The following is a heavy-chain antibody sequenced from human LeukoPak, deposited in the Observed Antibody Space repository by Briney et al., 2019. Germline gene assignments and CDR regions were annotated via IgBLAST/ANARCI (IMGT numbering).Heavy chain of an antibody. D-gene: IGHD3-16*01. J-gene: IGHJ4*02. Sequence: SETLSLXCAVSGYSFSSGYYWGWIRQPPGKGLEWIGSFYHTGSTYYNPSLKSRVTISIDTSKYQFSLKLSSVTAADTAVYYCARHWGATGFDSWGQGTLVTVSS. CDR2: FYHTGST. CDR3: ARHWGATGFDS. CDR1: GYSFSSGYY. V-gene: IGHV4-38-2*01.